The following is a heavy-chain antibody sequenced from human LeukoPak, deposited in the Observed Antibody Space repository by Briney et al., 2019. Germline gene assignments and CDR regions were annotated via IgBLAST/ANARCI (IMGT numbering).Heavy chain of an antibody. J-gene: IGHJ4*02. D-gene: IGHD6-19*01. V-gene: IGHV3-30*02. Sequence: PGGSLRLSCAASGFNFHSYGMHWFRQPPGKGLDWVAFVRYDGSIQYYADSVKGRFAISRDNSKDTVSLQMNSLRPEDTAVYYCGKGSSTSACPDYWGQGTLVTVSS. CDR2: VRYDGSIQ. CDR1: GFNFHSYG. CDR3: GKGSSTSACPDY.